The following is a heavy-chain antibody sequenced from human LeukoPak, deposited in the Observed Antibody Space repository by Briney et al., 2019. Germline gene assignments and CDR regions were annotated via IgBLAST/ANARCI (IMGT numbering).Heavy chain of an antibody. V-gene: IGHV3-9*01. J-gene: IGHJ3*02. Sequence: GGSLRLSCAASGFTFDDYAMHWVRQAPGKGLEWVSGISWNSGSIGYADSVKGRFTISRDNAKNSLYLQMNSLRAEDTALYYCAKVPVGATAKSGAFDIWGQGTMVTVSS. D-gene: IGHD1-26*01. CDR1: GFTFDDYA. CDR3: AKVPVGATAKSGAFDI. CDR2: ISWNSGSI.